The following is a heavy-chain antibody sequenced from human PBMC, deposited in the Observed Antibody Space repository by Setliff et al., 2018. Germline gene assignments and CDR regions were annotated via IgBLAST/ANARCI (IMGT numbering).Heavy chain of an antibody. Sequence: PSETLSLTCTVSGGSISRNSYYWGWIRQPPGKGLEWIGSIYSSGSTYYSPSLKSRVAISADTSKNQFSLKLNSVTAADTAVYYCAKHRSYFDYWGQGTLVTVST. CDR3: AKHRSYFDY. CDR2: IYSSGST. J-gene: IGHJ4*02. V-gene: IGHV4-39*01. CDR1: GGSISRNSYY.